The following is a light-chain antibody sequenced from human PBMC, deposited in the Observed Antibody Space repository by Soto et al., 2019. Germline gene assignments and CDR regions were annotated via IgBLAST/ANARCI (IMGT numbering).Light chain of an antibody. Sequence: EIVMTQSPATLSVSPGERATLSCRASQSVSRNLAWYQQKPGQAPRLLIYGASTRATGIPARFSGSGSGTEFTLTISSLQSEDFAVYYCQQYNNWPVLTFGGGTKVEIK. J-gene: IGKJ4*01. V-gene: IGKV3D-15*01. CDR2: GAS. CDR1: QSVSRN. CDR3: QQYNNWPVLT.